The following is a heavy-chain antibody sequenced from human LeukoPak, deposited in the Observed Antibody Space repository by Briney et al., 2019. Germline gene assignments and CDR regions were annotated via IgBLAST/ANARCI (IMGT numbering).Heavy chain of an antibody. D-gene: IGHD3-3*01. CDR2: ISSSSSYI. V-gene: IGHV3-21*01. CDR3: ARDRGFGVVGDTFDI. CDR1: GFTFSSYS. J-gene: IGHJ3*02. Sequence: KTGGSLRLSCAASGFTFSSYSMNWVRQAPGKGLEWVSSISSSSSYIYYADSVKGRFTISRDNAKHSLYLQMNSLRAKDTAVYYCARDRGFGVVGDTFDIWGQGTMVTVSS.